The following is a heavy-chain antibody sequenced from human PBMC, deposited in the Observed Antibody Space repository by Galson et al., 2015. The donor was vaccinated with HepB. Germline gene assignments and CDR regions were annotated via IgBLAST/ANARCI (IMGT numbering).Heavy chain of an antibody. V-gene: IGHV1-69*02. CDR1: GGTFSSYT. J-gene: IGHJ5*02. D-gene: IGHD1-26*01. CDR3: ARAVGALRGFDP. Sequence: SVKVSCKASGGTFSSYTISWVRQAPGQGLEWMGRIIPILGIANYAQKFQGRVTITADKSTSTAYLELSSLRSEDTAVYYCARAVGALRGFDPWGQGTLVTVSS. CDR2: IIPILGIA.